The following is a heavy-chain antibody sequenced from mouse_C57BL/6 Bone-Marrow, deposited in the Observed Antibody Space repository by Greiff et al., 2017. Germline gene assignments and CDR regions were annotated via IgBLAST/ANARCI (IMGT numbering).Heavy chain of an antibody. Sequence: QVQLQQSGAELARPGASVKLSCKASGYTFTSYGISWVKQRTGQGLEWIGEIYPRSGNTYYNEKFKGKATLTADKSSSKAYMELRSLTSEDSAVYFCARWGAIDGYWYFDVWGTGTTVTVSS. CDR3: ARWGAIDGYWYFDV. J-gene: IGHJ1*03. D-gene: IGHD3-1*01. CDR1: GYTFTSYG. CDR2: IYPRSGNT. V-gene: IGHV1-81*01.